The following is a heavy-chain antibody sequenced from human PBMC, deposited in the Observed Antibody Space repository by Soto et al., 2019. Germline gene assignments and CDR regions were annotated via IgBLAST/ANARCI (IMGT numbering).Heavy chain of an antibody. Sequence: EVQLLESGGGLVQPGGSLRLSCAASGFTFSSYAMSWVRQAPGKGLEWVSAISGSGGSTYYADSVKGQFTITRDNSKNRLYLQMNSLRAEDTAVYYCAKDVLRYFGWVSPIDYWGQGSLVTVSS. D-gene: IGHD3-9*01. J-gene: IGHJ4*02. CDR1: GFTFSSYA. V-gene: IGHV3-23*01. CDR3: AKDVLRYFGWVSPIDY. CDR2: ISGSGGST.